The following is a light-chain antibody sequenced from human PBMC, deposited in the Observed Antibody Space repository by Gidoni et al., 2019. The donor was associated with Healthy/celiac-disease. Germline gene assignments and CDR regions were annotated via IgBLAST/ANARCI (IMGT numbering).Light chain of an antibody. Sequence: QSALTQPASVSRSPRQSITISCTGTSSDVGGYNYVPWYQQHPGKAPNLMIYDVSNRPPGVSNRFSGSKSGNTASLTISGLQAEDEADYYCSSYTSSSSPVVFGGGTKLTVL. CDR3: SSYTSSSSPVV. CDR1: SSDVGGYNY. CDR2: DVS. J-gene: IGLJ2*01. V-gene: IGLV2-14*03.